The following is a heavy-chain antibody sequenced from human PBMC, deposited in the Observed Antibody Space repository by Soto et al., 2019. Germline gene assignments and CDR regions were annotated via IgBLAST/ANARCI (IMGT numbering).Heavy chain of an antibody. CDR1: GGSVSSDTFY. CDR3: SGGSPYGFDI. J-gene: IGHJ3*02. V-gene: IGHV4-61*01. CDR2: IFYSGNT. D-gene: IGHD2-15*01. Sequence: SSETLSLTCTVSGGSVSSDTFYWSWIRQPPGKGLEWIGQIFYSGNTNYNPSLKSRVTISVDTSKNQFSLKLTSVTAADTAVYYCSGGSPYGFDIWGQGTMVTVSS.